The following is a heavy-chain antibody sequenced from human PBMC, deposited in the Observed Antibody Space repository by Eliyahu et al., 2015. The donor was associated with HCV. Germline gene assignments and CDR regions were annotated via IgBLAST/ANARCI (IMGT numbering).Heavy chain of an antibody. CDR2: IYYSGST. D-gene: IGHD2-15*01. Sequence: QVQLQESGPGLVKPSQTLSLTCTVSGGXIXXGGYYXXWIRQHPGKGLEXIGYIYYSGSTYYNPSLKSRVTISVDTSKNQFSLKLSSVTAADTAVYYCARDRSCSGGSCSRYYYYYYGMDVWGQGTTVTVSS. CDR3: ARDRSCSGGSCSRYYYYYYGMDV. CDR1: GGXIXXGGYY. J-gene: IGHJ6*02. V-gene: IGHV4-31*03.